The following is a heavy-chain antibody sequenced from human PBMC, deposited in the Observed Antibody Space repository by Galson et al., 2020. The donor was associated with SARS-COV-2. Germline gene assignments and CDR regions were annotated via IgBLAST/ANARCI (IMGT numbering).Heavy chain of an antibody. CDR1: GFTFSSYA. CDR2: ISYDGSNK. CDR3: ARPVSGSYYNPLDY. V-gene: IGHV3-30*04. Sequence: QAGGSLRLSCAASGFTFSSYAMHWVRQAPGKGLEWVAVISYDGSNKYYADSVKGRLTISRDNSKNTLYLQMNSLRAEDTAVYYCARPVSGSYYNPLDYWGQGTLVTVSS. D-gene: IGHD1-26*01. J-gene: IGHJ4*02.